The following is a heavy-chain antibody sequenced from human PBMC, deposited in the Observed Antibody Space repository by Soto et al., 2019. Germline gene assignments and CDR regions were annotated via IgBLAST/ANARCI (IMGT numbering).Heavy chain of an antibody. Sequence: QLQLQESGPGLVKPSETLSLTCTVSGGSISSSSFHWGWTRQPPGKGLEWIGSIYYSGSTYYSPSLKSRVTVTVDTSKNPFSLKLSSVPAADPAVYYCARRERAAGTDWWFDPWGQGALVTVSS. CDR3: ARRERAAGTDWWFDP. D-gene: IGHD6-13*01. V-gene: IGHV4-39*01. J-gene: IGHJ5*02. CDR2: IYYSGST. CDR1: GGSISSSSFH.